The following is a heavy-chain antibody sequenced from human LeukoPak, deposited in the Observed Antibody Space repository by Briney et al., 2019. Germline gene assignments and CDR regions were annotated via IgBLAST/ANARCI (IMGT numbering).Heavy chain of an antibody. V-gene: IGHV1-2*02. J-gene: IGHJ4*02. CDR2: IKPDSGAT. CDR1: GYTFTVHY. D-gene: IGHD4/OR15-4a*01. Sequence: VASVTVSCKASGYTFTVHYMHWLRQAPGQGLEWMGWIKPDSGATNFAQNFQGRVAMTSDTSINTAYMELSSLTSDDTAMYYCARDHDYGPDYWGQGTLVTVSA. CDR3: ARDHDYGPDY.